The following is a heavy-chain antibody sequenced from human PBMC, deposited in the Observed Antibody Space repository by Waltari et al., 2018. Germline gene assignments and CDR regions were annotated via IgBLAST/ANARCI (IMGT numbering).Heavy chain of an antibody. D-gene: IGHD3-10*01. CDR2: ISGGGGTT. V-gene: IGHV3-23*01. CDR1: GFTISNYG. Sequence: EVQLLESGGGLVQPGGSLRLSCAASGFTISNYGMSWVRQAPGKGLEWVSSISGGGGTTYYADSVQGRFTISRDNSKNTLYLQMNTLRAEDTAVYHCAAGGSGSAFEYWGQGTLVTVSS. J-gene: IGHJ4*02. CDR3: AAGGSGSAFEY.